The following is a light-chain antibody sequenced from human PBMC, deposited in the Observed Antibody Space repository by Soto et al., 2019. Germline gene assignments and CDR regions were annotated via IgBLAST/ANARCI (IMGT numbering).Light chain of an antibody. J-gene: IGLJ2*01. Sequence: QSVLTQPRSVSGSPGQSVTISCTGTSSDVGSYNYISWYQHHPGKAPKLMICDVNNRPSGVPDRFSGSKSGNTASLTISGLQAEDEADYYCCSYAGSYTLVFGGGTKLTVL. CDR1: SSDVGSYNY. CDR3: CSYAGSYTLV. V-gene: IGLV2-11*01. CDR2: DVN.